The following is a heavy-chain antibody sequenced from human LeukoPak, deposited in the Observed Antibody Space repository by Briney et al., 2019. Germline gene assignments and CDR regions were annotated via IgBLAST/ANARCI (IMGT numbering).Heavy chain of an antibody. D-gene: IGHD3-22*01. J-gene: IGHJ4*02. Sequence: GGSLRLSCAASGFTFDDYAMPWVRHAPGKGLEWVSGISWNSGSIGYADSVKGRFTISRDNAKNSLYLQMNSLRAEDTALYYCAKANYYDSSGHIDYWGQGTLVTVSS. CDR3: AKANYYDSSGHIDY. CDR2: ISWNSGSI. V-gene: IGHV3-9*01. CDR1: GFTFDDYA.